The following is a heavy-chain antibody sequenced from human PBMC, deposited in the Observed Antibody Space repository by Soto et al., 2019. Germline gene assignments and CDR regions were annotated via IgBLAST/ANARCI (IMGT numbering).Heavy chain of an antibody. D-gene: IGHD2-21*01. CDR2: IYHSGTT. CDR3: ARSLLTRRWCAGS. J-gene: IGHJ1*01. V-gene: IGHV4-38-2*01. CDR1: GYSISRGYY. Sequence: PPETLCLTCVVSGYSISRGYYWGWIRQPPGKGLEWIGSIYHSGTTYYNPSLKSRVTISLDTPRNQFSLKLTSVTAADTAVYYCARSLLTRRWCAGSWGQGTLVAVSS.